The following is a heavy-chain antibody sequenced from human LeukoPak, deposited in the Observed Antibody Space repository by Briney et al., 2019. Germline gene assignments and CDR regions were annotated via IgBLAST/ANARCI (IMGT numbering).Heavy chain of an antibody. CDR1: GFTFSSYS. V-gene: IGHV3-48*04. CDR2: ISSSSSTI. J-gene: IGHJ5*02. Sequence: PGGSLRLSCAASGFTFSSYSMNWVRQAPGKGLEWVSYISSSSSTIYYADSVKGRFTISRDNAKNSLYLQMNSLRAEDTAVYYCARDWHYDYVWGVPPHWFDPWGQGTLVTVSS. CDR3: ARDWHYDYVWGVPPHWFDP. D-gene: IGHD3-16*01.